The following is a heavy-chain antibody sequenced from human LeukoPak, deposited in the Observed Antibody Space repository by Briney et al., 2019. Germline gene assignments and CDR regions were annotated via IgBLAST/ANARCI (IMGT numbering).Heavy chain of an antibody. J-gene: IGHJ4*02. V-gene: IGHV3-21*01. CDR2: ISSSSSYI. Sequence: RGSLRLSCAASGFTFSSYSMNWVRQAPGKGLEWVSSISSSSSYIYYADSVRGRFTISRDNAKNSLYLQMNSLRAEDTAVYYCASYYDFGSGYYTYYFDYWGQGTLVTVSS. CDR1: GFTFSSYS. CDR3: ASYYDFGSGYYTYYFDY. D-gene: IGHD3-3*01.